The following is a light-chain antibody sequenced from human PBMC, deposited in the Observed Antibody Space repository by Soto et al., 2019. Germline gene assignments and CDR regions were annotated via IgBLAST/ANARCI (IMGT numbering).Light chain of an antibody. Sequence: SYELTQPPSVSVAPGKTATITCGGNSIGSKSVHWYQQMPGQAPVLVISYDSDRPSGIPERSSGSNSGNTATLTVSRVEHGDEADYYCQVWETSSGHQAIFGAGTKLTVL. CDR1: SIGSKS. V-gene: IGLV3-21*01. CDR2: YDS. CDR3: QVWETSSGHQAI. J-gene: IGLJ2*01.